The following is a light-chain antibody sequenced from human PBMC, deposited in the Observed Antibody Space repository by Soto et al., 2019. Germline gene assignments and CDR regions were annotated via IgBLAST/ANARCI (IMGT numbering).Light chain of an antibody. CDR3: QQYNNWPLT. Sequence: EIVMTQSPATLSVSPGERATLSCRASQSVSSNLGWYQQKPGQAPWLLIYGASTRATGIPARFSGSGSGTEFTLTISSLQSEDFALYHCQQYNNWPLTFGGGTKVEIK. J-gene: IGKJ4*01. CDR1: QSVSSN. CDR2: GAS. V-gene: IGKV3-15*01.